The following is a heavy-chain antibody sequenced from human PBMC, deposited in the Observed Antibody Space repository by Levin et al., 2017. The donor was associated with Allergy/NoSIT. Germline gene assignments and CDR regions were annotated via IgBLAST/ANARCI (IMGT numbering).Heavy chain of an antibody. CDR1: GYSFSSYW. V-gene: IGHV5-51*01. CDR3: ARQDGSSWYYFDY. CDR2: IYPRDSDT. D-gene: IGHD6-13*01. J-gene: IGHJ4*02. Sequence: GESLKISCKGSGYSFSSYWIAWVRQMPGKGLEWMGIIYPRDSDTRYSPSLQGQVTISVDKSISTAYLQWSSLKASDTAMYYCARQDGSSWYYFDYWGQGTLVTVSS.